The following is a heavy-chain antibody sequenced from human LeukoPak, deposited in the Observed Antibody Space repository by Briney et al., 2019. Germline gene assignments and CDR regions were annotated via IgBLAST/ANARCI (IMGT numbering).Heavy chain of an antibody. V-gene: IGHV3-7*01. CDR3: ASTNTFDY. Sequence: GGSLRLSCAASGFTFSNYWMSWVRQAPGKGLEWVANIKLDGSQKNYVDSVRGRFSTSRDNAKNSLYLQMSNLRAEDTAMYYCASTNTFDYWGQGVLVTVSS. CDR2: IKLDGSQK. CDR1: GFTFSNYW. D-gene: IGHD5-12*01. J-gene: IGHJ4*02.